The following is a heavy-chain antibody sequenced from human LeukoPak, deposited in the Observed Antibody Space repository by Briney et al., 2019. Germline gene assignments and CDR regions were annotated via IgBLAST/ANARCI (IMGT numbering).Heavy chain of an antibody. V-gene: IGHV3-30*18. J-gene: IGHJ5*01. D-gene: IGHD1-26*01. CDR1: GFTFTSYG. Sequence: PGRSLRLSCAASGFTFTSYGMHWVRQAPGKGLEWLAVISCDGSNKYYADSVKGRFTISRDNSKNTLYLQMNSLRAEDTSVYYCAKDLLPNIVGITPDSWGQGTLVSVSS. CDR3: AKDLLPNIVGITPDS. CDR2: ISCDGSNK.